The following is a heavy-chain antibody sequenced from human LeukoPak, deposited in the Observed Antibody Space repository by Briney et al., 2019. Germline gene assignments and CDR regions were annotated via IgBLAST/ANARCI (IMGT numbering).Heavy chain of an antibody. J-gene: IGHJ4*02. CDR1: GGSFSGYY. Sequence: SETLSLTCAVYGGSFSGYYWSWIRQPPGKGLEWIGEINHSGSTNYNPSLKSRVTISVDTSKNQFSLKLSSVTAADPAVYYCATGPPYIVGVPAIRFFDYWGKGPLVPVSS. V-gene: IGHV4-34*01. D-gene: IGHD2-21*02. CDR3: ATGPPYIVGVPAIRFFDY. CDR2: INHSGST.